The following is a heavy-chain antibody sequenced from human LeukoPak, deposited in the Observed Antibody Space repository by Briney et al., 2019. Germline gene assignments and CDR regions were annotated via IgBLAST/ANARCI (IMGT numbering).Heavy chain of an antibody. Sequence: GRSLRLSCAASGFTFSSYGMHWVRQAPGKGLEWVAVIWYDGSNKYYADSVKGRFTISGDNSKNTLYLQMNSLRAEDTAVYYCARDGVAVAGTYNWFDPWGQGTLVTVSS. J-gene: IGHJ5*02. D-gene: IGHD6-19*01. CDR2: IWYDGSNK. V-gene: IGHV3-33*01. CDR3: ARDGVAVAGTYNWFDP. CDR1: GFTFSSYG.